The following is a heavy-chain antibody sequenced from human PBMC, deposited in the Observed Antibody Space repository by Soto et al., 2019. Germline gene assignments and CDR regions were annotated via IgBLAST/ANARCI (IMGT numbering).Heavy chain of an antibody. CDR1: GFTFSSYA. Sequence: GGSLRLSCAASGFTFSSYAMHWVRQAPGKGLEWVAVISYDGSNKYYADSVKGRFTISRDNSKNTLYLQMNSLRAEDTAVYYCARDGETGITMVRGVIIAPGYYYYGMDVWGQGTTVTVSS. J-gene: IGHJ6*02. CDR3: ARDGETGITMVRGVIIAPGYYYYGMDV. V-gene: IGHV3-30-3*01. D-gene: IGHD3-10*01. CDR2: ISYDGSNK.